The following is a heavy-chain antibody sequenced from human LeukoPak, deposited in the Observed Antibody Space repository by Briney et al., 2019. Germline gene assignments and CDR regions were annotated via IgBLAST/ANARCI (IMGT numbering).Heavy chain of an antibody. CDR1: GRTFSSYA. D-gene: IGHD2-8*01. J-gene: IGHJ4*02. Sequence: ASVKVSCKASGRTFSSYAISWVRQAPGQGLEWMGGIIPIFGTANYAQKFQGRVTITADESTSTAYMELSSLRSEDTAVYYCAREACTNGVCYIDYWGQGTLVTVSS. CDR3: AREACTNGVCYIDY. CDR2: IIPIFGTA. V-gene: IGHV1-69*13.